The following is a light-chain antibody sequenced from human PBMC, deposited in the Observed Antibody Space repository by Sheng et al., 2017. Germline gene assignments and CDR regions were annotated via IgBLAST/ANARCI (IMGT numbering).Light chain of an antibody. J-gene: IGLJ2*01. CDR2: EVS. V-gene: IGLV2-8*01. CDR3: SSYAGSNNLV. Sequence: QSALTQPPSASGSPGQSVSISCTGTSSDVSGYDYVSWYQHHPGKAPNLIIYEVSKRPSGVPDRFSGSKSGNTASLTVSGLQPEDEADYYCSSYAGSNNLVFGGGTKLTVL. CDR1: SSDVSGYDY.